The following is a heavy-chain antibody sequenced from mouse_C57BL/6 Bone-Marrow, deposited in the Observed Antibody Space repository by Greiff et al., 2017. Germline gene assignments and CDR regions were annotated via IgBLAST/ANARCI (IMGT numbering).Heavy chain of an antibody. V-gene: IGHV1-47*01. CDR1: GYTFTTYP. J-gene: IGHJ1*03. CDR2: FHPYNDDT. CDR3: ARPYYYGSRDWYFDV. Sequence: VKLQESGAELVKPGASVKMSCKASGYTFTTYPIEWMKQNHGKSLAWIGNFHPYNDDTKYNEKFKGKATLTVEKSSSTVYLELSRLTSDDSAVYYCARPYYYGSRDWYFDVWGTGTTVTVSS. D-gene: IGHD1-1*01.